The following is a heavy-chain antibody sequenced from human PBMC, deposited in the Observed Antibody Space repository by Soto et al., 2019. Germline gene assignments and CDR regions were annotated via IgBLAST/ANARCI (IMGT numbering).Heavy chain of an antibody. CDR3: ARNTLRFLELLSPVGSGMDV. D-gene: IGHD3-3*01. Sequence: ASVKVSCKASGYTFTSYGISWVRQAPGQGLEWMGWISAYNGNTNYAQKLQGRVTMTTDTSTSTAYMELRSLRSDDTAVYYCARNTLRFLELLSPVGSGMDVWGQGTTVTVSS. CDR1: GYTFTSYG. CDR2: ISAYNGNT. V-gene: IGHV1-18*01. J-gene: IGHJ6*02.